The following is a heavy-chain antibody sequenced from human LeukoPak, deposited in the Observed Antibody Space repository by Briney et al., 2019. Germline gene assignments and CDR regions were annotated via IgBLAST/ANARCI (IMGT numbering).Heavy chain of an antibody. J-gene: IGHJ4*02. CDR1: GGSVSSDGYY. CDR3: ARVYYSQSSAGFDS. D-gene: IGHD3-16*01. Sequence: SETLSLTCTVSGGSVSSDGYYWNWIRQPPGKGLEWIGYIYYSGNTNYNSSLKSRVTISVDTSKNIFSLRLNSVTAADTAVYYCARVYYSQSSAGFDSWGQGTLVTVAS. V-gene: IGHV4-61*03. CDR2: IYYSGNT.